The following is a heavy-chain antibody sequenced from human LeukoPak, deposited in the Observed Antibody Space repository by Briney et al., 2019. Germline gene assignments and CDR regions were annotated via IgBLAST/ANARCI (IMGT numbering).Heavy chain of an antibody. D-gene: IGHD3-10*01. CDR1: GGSISSGGYS. J-gene: IGHJ3*02. V-gene: IGHV4-30-2*01. CDR2: IYHSGST. Sequence: SQTLSLTCAVSGGSISSGGYSWSWIRQPPGKGLEWIGEIYHSGSTNYNPSLKSRVTISVDKSKNQFSLKLSSVTAADTAVYYCARRESGAFDIWGQGTMVTVSS. CDR3: ARRESGAFDI.